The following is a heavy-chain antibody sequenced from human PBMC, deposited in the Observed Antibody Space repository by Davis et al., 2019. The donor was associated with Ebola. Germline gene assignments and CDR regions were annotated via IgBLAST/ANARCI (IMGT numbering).Heavy chain of an antibody. CDR2: IIPILGIA. CDR3: ASGLVRGESYWYFDL. CDR1: GGTFSSYA. V-gene: IGHV1-69*10. Sequence: SVTVSCKASGGTFSSYAISWVRQAPGQGLEWMGGIIPILGIANYAQKFQGRVTITADESTSTAYMELSSLRSEDTAVYYCASGLVRGESYWYFDLWGRGTLATVSS. D-gene: IGHD6-6*01. J-gene: IGHJ2*01.